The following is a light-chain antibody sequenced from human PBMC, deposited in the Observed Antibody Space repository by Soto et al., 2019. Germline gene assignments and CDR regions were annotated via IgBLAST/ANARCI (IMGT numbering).Light chain of an antibody. V-gene: IGKV3-20*01. Sequence: EIVLTQSPGTLSLSPGERATLSCRASQIVSSTYLAWYQQRPGQAPRLLISGASTRATDIPDRFSGSGSGTDFTLTISGLEPEDSAVYYCQQYCTSPYTFGQGTKLDIK. CDR1: QIVSSTY. CDR2: GAS. J-gene: IGKJ2*01. CDR3: QQYCTSPYT.